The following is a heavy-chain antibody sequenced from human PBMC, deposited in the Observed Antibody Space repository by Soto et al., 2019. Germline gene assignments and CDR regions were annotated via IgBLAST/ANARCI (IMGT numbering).Heavy chain of an antibody. CDR1: GGSFSGYY. CDR2: INHSGST. CDR3: ARVDTASDY. Sequence: SETLSLTCAAYGGSFSGYYWSWIRQPPGKGLEWIGEINHSGSTNYNPSLKSRVTISVDTSKNQFSLKLSSMTAADTAVYYCARVDTASDYWGQGTLVTVPQ. J-gene: IGHJ4*02. V-gene: IGHV4-34*01. D-gene: IGHD5-18*01.